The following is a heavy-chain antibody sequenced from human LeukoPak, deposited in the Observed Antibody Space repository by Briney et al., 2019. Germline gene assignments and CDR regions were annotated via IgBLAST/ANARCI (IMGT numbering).Heavy chain of an antibody. Sequence: GGSLRLSCAASGFTFSSYSMNWVRQAPGKGLEWVSSISSSSSYIYYADSVKGRFTISRDNAKNSLYLQMNSLRAEDTAVYYCARVSWQQLGTTGHYYYYYGMDVWGQGTTATVSS. D-gene: IGHD6-13*01. V-gene: IGHV3-21*04. CDR2: ISSSSSYI. J-gene: IGHJ6*02. CDR1: GFTFSSYS. CDR3: ARVSWQQLGTTGHYYYYYGMDV.